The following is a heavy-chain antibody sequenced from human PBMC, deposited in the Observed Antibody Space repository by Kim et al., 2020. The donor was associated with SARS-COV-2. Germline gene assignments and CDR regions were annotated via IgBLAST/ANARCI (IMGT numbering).Heavy chain of an antibody. CDR2: ISSSSSYI. CDR1: GFTFSSYS. V-gene: IGHV3-21*01. CDR3: ARDREYSSSSGLVRAYYYYYYGMDV. Sequence: GGSLRLSCAASGFTFSSYSMNWVRQAPGKGLEWVSSISSSSSYIYYADSVKGRFTISRDNAKNSLYLQMNSLRAEDTAVYYCARDREYSSSSGLVRAYYYYYYGMDVWGQGTTVTVSS. J-gene: IGHJ6*02. D-gene: IGHD6-6*01.